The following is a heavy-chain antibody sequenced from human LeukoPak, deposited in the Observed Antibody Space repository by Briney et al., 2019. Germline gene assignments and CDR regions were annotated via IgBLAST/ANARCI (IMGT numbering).Heavy chain of an antibody. CDR1: DDSFSTHY. CDR2: ISSIGST. J-gene: IGHJ5*02. V-gene: IGHV4-59*11. Sequence: SETLSLTCSVSDDSFSTHYWTWIRQPPGKGLEWIGYISSIGSTNYNPYLKSRVTISVDTSKKQFSLKMTSVTAADTAVYYCARALYSSIYTTESNWFDPWGQGTLVTVSS. CDR3: ARALYSSIYTTESNWFDP. D-gene: IGHD6-13*01.